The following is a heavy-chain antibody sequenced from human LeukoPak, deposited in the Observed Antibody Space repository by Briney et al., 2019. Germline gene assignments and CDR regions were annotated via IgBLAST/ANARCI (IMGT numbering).Heavy chain of an antibody. Sequence: SETLSLTCTVSGGSISSYYWSWIRQPAGKGLEWIGRIYTSGSTNYDPSLKSRVTMSVDTSKNQFSLKLSSVTAADTAVYYCARLVGATTYSWFDPWGQGTLVTVSS. J-gene: IGHJ5*02. CDR2: IYTSGST. V-gene: IGHV4-4*07. CDR3: ARLVGATTYSWFDP. D-gene: IGHD1-26*01. CDR1: GGSISSYY.